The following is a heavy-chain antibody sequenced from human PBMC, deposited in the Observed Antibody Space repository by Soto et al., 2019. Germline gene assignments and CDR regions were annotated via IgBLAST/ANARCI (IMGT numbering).Heavy chain of an antibody. J-gene: IGHJ5*02. CDR1: GYTFTNNV. Sequence: ASVKVSCKASGYTFTNNVINWVRQAPGQGLEWMGWMNPNSGNTGYAQKFQGRVTMTRNTSIRTAYIDLSSLSSDDTAVYYCARVRSGGSYHWFDPWGQGTLVTVSS. CDR2: MNPNSGNT. V-gene: IGHV1-8*01. CDR3: ARVRSGGSYHWFDP. D-gene: IGHD1-26*01.